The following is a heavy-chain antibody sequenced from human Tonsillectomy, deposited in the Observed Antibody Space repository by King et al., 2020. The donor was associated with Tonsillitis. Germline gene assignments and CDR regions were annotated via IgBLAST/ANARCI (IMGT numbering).Heavy chain of an antibody. Sequence: VQLVESGGGLVQPGGSLRLSCAASDFAVSRNYMSWVRLAPGKGLEWVSVVYSAGSPYYADSVKGRFTISRHASKTTLSLQMNSLQREETAVYYCATSRLRVLESSAYGFDVWGQGTTATVSS. CDR1: DFAVSRNY. CDR3: ATSRLRVLESSAYGFDV. V-gene: IGHV3-53*04. J-gene: IGHJ6*02. D-gene: IGHD3-3*01. CDR2: VYSAGSP.